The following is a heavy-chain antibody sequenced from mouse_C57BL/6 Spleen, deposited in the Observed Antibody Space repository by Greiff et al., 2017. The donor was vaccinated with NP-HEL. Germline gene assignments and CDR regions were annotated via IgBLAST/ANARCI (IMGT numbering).Heavy chain of an antibody. Sequence: EVQLQQSGPELVKPGASVKISCKASGYTFTDYYMNWVKQSHGKSLEWIGDINPNNGGTSYNQKFKGKATLTVDKSSSTAYMELRSLTSEDSAVYYCASGLWSPDYWYFDVWGTGTTVTVSS. CDR1: GYTFTDYY. CDR2: INPNNGGT. V-gene: IGHV1-26*01. CDR3: ASGLWSPDYWYFDV. J-gene: IGHJ1*03. D-gene: IGHD1-1*02.